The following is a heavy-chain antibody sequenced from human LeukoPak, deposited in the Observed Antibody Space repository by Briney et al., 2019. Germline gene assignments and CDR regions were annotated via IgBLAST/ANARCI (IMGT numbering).Heavy chain of an antibody. V-gene: IGHV3-23*01. CDR1: GFTFSSYG. Sequence: GGSLRLSCAASGFTFSSYGMRWVREARGKGLEWVSAYSGSGGSTYYADSVKGRFTISRDNSKNTLYLQMNSLRAEDTAVYYCAKDGYSSSWYPSYYYYYYMDVWGKGTTLTISS. D-gene: IGHD6-13*01. CDR3: AKDGYSSSWYPSYYYYYYMDV. J-gene: IGHJ6*03. CDR2: YSGSGGST.